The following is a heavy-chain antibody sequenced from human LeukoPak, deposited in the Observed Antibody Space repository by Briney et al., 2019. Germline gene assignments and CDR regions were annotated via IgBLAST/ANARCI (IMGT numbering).Heavy chain of an antibody. V-gene: IGHV4-34*01. Sequence: SETLSLTCAVYGGFFSGYYWSWVRQPPVKGKVCIGEINHSGSTNYNPSLKSRVTISVDTSKNQFSLKLSSVTAEDTAVYYCARGTMTTVTYYFDYWGQGTLVTVSS. J-gene: IGHJ4*02. CDR1: GGFFSGYY. D-gene: IGHD4-17*01. CDR3: ARGTMTTVTYYFDY. CDR2: INHSGST.